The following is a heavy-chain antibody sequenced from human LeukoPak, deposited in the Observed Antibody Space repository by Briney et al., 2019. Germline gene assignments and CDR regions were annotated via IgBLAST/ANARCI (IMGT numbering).Heavy chain of an antibody. CDR3: AKDPRRYIAVAGADAFDI. Sequence: QPGGSLRLSCAASGFTFSSYAMSWVRQAPGKGLEWVSAISGSGGSTYYADSVKGRFTISRDNSKNTLYLQMNSLRAEDTAVYYCAKDPRRYIAVAGADAFDIWGQGTMVTVSS. V-gene: IGHV3-23*01. D-gene: IGHD6-19*01. CDR1: GFTFSSYA. J-gene: IGHJ3*02. CDR2: ISGSGGST.